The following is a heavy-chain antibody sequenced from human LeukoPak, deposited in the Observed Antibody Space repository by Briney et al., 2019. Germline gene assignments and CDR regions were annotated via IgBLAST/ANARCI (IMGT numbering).Heavy chain of an antibody. CDR2: IYYSGST. J-gene: IGHJ5*02. CDR3: ARNIVVVPGATRQNWFDP. V-gene: IGHV4-39*01. CDR1: GASISSSGYY. D-gene: IGHD2-2*01. Sequence: SETLSLTCTASGASISSSGYYWGWIRQPPGKGLEWIGSIYYSGSTYYNPSLRSRVTISVDTSKNQFSLKLNSVTAADTAVYYCARNIVVVPGATRQNWFDPWGQGTLVTVSS.